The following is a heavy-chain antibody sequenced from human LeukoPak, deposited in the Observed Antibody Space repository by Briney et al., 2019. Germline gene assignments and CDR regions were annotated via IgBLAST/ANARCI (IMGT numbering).Heavy chain of an antibody. CDR2: MNPNSGNT. V-gene: IGHV1-8*03. CDR1: GYTFTSYD. D-gene: IGHD3-3*02. CDR3: AREARHFWSGYSQDAFDI. Sequence: RASVKVSCKASGYTFTSYDINWVRQATGQGLEWMGWMNPNSGNTGYAQKFQGRVTITRNTSISTAYMELSSLRSEDTAVYYCAREARHFWSGYSQDAFDIWGQGTMVTVSS. J-gene: IGHJ3*02.